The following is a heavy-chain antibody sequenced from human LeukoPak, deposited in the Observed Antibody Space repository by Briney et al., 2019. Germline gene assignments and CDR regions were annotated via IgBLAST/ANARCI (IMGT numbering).Heavy chain of an antibody. V-gene: IGHV4-38-2*02. CDR2: ISRSGAT. CDR1: GFSVSSGYY. CDR3: ARAYPPSYYYYMGV. D-gene: IGHD2-2*02. J-gene: IGHJ6*03. Sequence: PSETLSLTCTVSGFSVSSGYYWGWIRQTPGKGLEWIGTISRSGATYFNPSLESRVTMSLDTSENRFSLKLSSATAADTAVYYCARAYPPSYYYYMGVWGKGTTVTVSS.